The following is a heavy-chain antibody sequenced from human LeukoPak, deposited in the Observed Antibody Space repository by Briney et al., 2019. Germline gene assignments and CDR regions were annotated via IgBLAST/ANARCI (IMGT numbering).Heavy chain of an antibody. D-gene: IGHD3-22*01. CDR1: GFTFSSYA. CDR3: AKVGITMIVVVITALDY. V-gene: IGHV3-23*01. J-gene: IGHJ4*02. Sequence: PGGSLRLSCAASGFTFSSYAMSWVRQAPGKGLEWVSAISGSGGSTYYADSVKGRFTISRDNSKNTLYLQMNSLRAEGTAVYYCAKVGITMIVVVITALDYWGQGTLVTVSS. CDR2: ISGSGGST.